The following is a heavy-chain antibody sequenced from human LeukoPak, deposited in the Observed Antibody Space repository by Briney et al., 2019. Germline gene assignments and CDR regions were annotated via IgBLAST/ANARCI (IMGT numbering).Heavy chain of an antibody. D-gene: IGHD5-24*01. Sequence: SVKVACKASGGTFSSYAISWVRQAPGQGLEWMGRIIPILGIANYAQKFQGRVTITADKSTSTAYMELSSLRSEDTAVYYCARDRSSWLQTHWFDYWGQGTLVTVSS. CDR1: GGTFSSYA. CDR2: IIPILGIA. CDR3: ARDRSSWLQTHWFDY. J-gene: IGHJ4*02. V-gene: IGHV1-69*04.